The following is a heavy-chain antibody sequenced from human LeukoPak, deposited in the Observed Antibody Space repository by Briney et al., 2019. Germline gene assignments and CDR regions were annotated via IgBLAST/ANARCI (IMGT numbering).Heavy chain of an antibody. CDR1: GFTFSSYA. CDR2: ISGSGGST. D-gene: IGHD6-13*01. V-gene: IGHV3-23*01. CDR3: ARDQSIGSSWYDY. J-gene: IGHJ4*02. Sequence: GGSLRLSCAASGFTFSSYAMSWVRQAPGKGLEWVSAISGSGGSTYYADSVKGRFTISRDNSKNTLYLQMNSLRAEDTAVYYCARDQSIGSSWYDYWGQGTLVTVSS.